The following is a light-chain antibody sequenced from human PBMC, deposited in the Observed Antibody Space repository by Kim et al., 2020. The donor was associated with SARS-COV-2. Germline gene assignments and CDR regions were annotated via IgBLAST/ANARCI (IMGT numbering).Light chain of an antibody. CDR3: QQYNNWPPWT. J-gene: IGKJ1*01. CDR1: QSVSSN. CDR2: DAS. V-gene: IGKV3-15*01. Sequence: EIVMTQSPATLSVSPGERATLSCRASQSVSSNLVWFQQKPGQAPRLLIYDASTRATGIPARFSGSGSGTEFTLTISSLQSEDFAVYYCQQYNNWPPWTFGQGTKVDIK.